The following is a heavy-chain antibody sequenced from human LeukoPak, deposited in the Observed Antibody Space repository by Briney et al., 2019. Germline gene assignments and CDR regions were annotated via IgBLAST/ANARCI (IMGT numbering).Heavy chain of an antibody. CDR3: AREVSSWYVVDY. J-gene: IGHJ4*02. Sequence: ASVTVSCTASGYTFTSYYMHWVRQAPGQGLEWMGIINPSGGSTSYAQKFQGRVTMTRDTSTSTVYMELSSLRSEDTAVYYCAREVSSWYVVDYWGQGTLVTVSS. CDR1: GYTFTSYY. V-gene: IGHV1-46*01. CDR2: INPSGGST. D-gene: IGHD6-13*01.